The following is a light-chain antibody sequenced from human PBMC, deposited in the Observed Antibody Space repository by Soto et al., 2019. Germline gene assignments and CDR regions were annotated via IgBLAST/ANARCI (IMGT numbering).Light chain of an antibody. CDR2: GAS. V-gene: IGKV3-15*01. CDR1: QSIGGS. CDR3: QQYSNWWA. Sequence: EIVMTQSPATLSVSPGERATLSCRASQSIGGSLAWYQQKPGQAPSLLIYGASNRATGVPARFSGSGSGTDFTLTISSLHSEDFAVYYCQQYSNWWAFGQGTKVEIK. J-gene: IGKJ1*01.